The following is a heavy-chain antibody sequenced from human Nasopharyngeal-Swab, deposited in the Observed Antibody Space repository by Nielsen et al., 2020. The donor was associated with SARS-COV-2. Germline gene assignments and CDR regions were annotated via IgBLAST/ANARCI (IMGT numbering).Heavy chain of an antibody. D-gene: IGHD6-19*01. CDR1: GYTFTSYG. CDR2: ISAYNGNT. J-gene: IGHJ3*02. V-gene: IGHV1-18*04. CDR3: AKGIAVADAFDI. Sequence: ASVKVSCKASGYTFTSYGISWVRQAPGQGLEWMGWISAYNGNTNYAQKLQGRVTMTTDTSTSTAYMELRSLRSNDTAVYYCAKGIAVADAFDIWGQGTMVTVSS.